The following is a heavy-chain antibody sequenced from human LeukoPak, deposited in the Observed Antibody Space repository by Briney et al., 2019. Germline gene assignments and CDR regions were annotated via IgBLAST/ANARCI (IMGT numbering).Heavy chain of an antibody. V-gene: IGHV1-18*01. Sequence: ASVKVSCKASGYTFTSYGISWVRQAPGQGLEWMGWISAYNGNTNYAQKLQGRVTMTTDTSTSTAYMELRSLRSDDTAVYYCARDRFKYGAGGYYFDYWGQGSLVTVSS. CDR3: ARDRFKYGAGGYYFDY. CDR1: GYTFTSYG. J-gene: IGHJ4*02. D-gene: IGHD4-17*01. CDR2: ISAYNGNT.